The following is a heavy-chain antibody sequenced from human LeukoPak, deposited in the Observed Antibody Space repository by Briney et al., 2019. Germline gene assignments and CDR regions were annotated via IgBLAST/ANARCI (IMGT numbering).Heavy chain of an antibody. V-gene: IGHV3-64D*09. D-gene: IGHD3-16*01. Sequence: GQSLRLSCSASGFTFSTYTMHWVRQAPRKGLEYVSAISSNGGTTYYADSVEGRFTISRDNSKNTVDLQMSSLRDEDTAVYYCVKDSWGFHYWGQGTLVIVSS. CDR2: ISSNGGTT. CDR3: VKDSWGFHY. CDR1: GFTFSTYT. J-gene: IGHJ4*02.